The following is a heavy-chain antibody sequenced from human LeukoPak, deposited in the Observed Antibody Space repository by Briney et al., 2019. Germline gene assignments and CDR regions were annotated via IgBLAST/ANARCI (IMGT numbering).Heavy chain of an antibody. D-gene: IGHD3-22*01. CDR3: ARGRDYYDSSGYSY. Sequence: SETLSLTCAVYGGSFSGYYWSWIRQPPGKGLEWIGEINHSGSTNYNPSLKSRVTISVDTSKNQFSLKLSSVTAADTAVYYCARGRDYYDSSGYSYWGQGTLVTVSS. J-gene: IGHJ4*02. V-gene: IGHV4-34*01. CDR1: GGSFSGYY. CDR2: INHSGST.